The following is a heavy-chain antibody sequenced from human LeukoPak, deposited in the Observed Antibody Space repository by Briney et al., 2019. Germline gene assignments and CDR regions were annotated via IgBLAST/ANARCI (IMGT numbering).Heavy chain of an antibody. CDR1: GFTFSSYG. Sequence: GGSLRLSCAASGFTFSSYGMNWVRQAPGKGLEWVAVISYDASNTYYADSAKGRFTISRDISKNTLFLQINSLRPEDTAVYYCAKDRETGSYGYYYYSGMDVWGQGTTVTVSS. CDR3: AKDRETGSYGYYYYSGMDV. CDR2: ISYDASNT. V-gene: IGHV3-30*18. D-gene: IGHD5-18*01. J-gene: IGHJ6*02.